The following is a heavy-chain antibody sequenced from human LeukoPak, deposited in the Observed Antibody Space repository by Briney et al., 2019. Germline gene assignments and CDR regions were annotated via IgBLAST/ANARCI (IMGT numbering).Heavy chain of an antibody. CDR3: ARYAVTAEWYFDV. V-gene: IGHV4-59*11. CDR1: GGSIRSHF. J-gene: IGHJ2*01. CDR2: SYSSGRT. D-gene: IGHD4-17*01. Sequence: SETLSLTCTVSGGSIRSHFWSWLRQSRGKRLEYIGYSYSSGRTNSNPSLQSRVTISLDTSKNQFSLELSSVTAADTAVYYCARYAVTAEWYFDVWGRGTLVTVSS.